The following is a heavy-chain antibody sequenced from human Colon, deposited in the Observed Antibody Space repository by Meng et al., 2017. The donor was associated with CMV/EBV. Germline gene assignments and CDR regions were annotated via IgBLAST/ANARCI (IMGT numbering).Heavy chain of an antibody. V-gene: IGHV1-24*01. CDR1: GYTLTELS. D-gene: IGHD6-13*01. Sequence: VKVSCKVSGYTLTELSIHWVRQAPGKGLEWMGGFNPENGERVYAQKFQGRVTMTDDTSTDTAYMELSSLRFEDTAVYYCASERLGAAAIPLDYWGQGTPVTVSS. J-gene: IGHJ4*02. CDR3: ASERLGAAAIPLDY. CDR2: FNPENGER.